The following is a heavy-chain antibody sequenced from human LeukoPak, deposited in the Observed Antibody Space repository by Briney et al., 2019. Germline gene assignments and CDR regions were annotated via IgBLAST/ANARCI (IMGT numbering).Heavy chain of an antibody. V-gene: IGHV3-23*01. J-gene: IGHJ6*02. Sequence: GGSLRLSCAASGFSFSSYWMHWVRQAPGKGLEWVSAISGSGGSTYYADSVKGRFTISRDNSKNTLYLQMDSLRAEDTAVYYCAKDIYSSSSGGYYYYGMDVWGQGTTVTVSS. CDR3: AKDIYSSSSGGYYYYGMDV. D-gene: IGHD6-6*01. CDR1: GFSFSSYW. CDR2: ISGSGGST.